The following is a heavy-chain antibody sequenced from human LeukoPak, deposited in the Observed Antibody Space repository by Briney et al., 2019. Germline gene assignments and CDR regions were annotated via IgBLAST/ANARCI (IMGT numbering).Heavy chain of an antibody. CDR3: ARGRVTVFGPEGWYSDL. CDR1: GYTFTDYD. Sequence: GASVKVSCKTSGYTFTDYDINWVRQATGQGLEWLGRVNPSLANTVYAQKFQDRVTITRDTSISTVYMELRSLKSEDTAVYYCARGRVTVFGPEGWYSDLWGRGTPVNVSS. CDR2: VNPSLANT. D-gene: IGHD3-3*01. J-gene: IGHJ2*01. V-gene: IGHV1-8*01.